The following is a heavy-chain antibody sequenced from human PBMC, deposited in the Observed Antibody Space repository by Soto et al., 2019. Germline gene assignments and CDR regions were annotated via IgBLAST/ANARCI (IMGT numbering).Heavy chain of an antibody. J-gene: IGHJ6*03. V-gene: IGHV4-39*01. CDR3: ARHLKGYGIPTYYYYMDV. D-gene: IGHD2-15*01. Sequence: PGGSLRLSCAASGFTFSSYAMSWVRQEPGKGLEWIGSIYYSGGTYYNPSLKSRVTVSVDTSKNHFSLKLSSATAADTAVYYCARHLKGYGIPTYYYYMDVWGKGTTVTAP. CDR2: IYYSGGT. CDR1: GFTFSSYA.